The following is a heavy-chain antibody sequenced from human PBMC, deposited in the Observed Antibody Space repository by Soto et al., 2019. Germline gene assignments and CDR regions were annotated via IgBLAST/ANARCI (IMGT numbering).Heavy chain of an antibody. Sequence: QQQLQESGPGLVKPSETLSLTCTVSGGSISSYYYWGWIRQPPGKGLEWIGSVYYTGSTYYNSSLKTRVPLSVDVSKNQFFLKLTSVTAADSALCFCARHDLGYNSTWNPVRFDHWGQGTLITVSS. V-gene: IGHV4-39*01. J-gene: IGHJ4*02. CDR3: ARHDLGYNSTWNPVRFDH. CDR1: GGSISSYYY. D-gene: IGHD6-13*01. CDR2: VYYTGST.